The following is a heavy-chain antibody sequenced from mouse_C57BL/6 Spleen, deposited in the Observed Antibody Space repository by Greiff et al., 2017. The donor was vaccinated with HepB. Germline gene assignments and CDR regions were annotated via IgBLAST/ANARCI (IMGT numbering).Heavy chain of an antibody. D-gene: IGHD2-5*01. Sequence: VKLMESGAELVKPGASVKISCKASGYAFSSYWMNWVKQRPGKGLEWIGQIYPGDGDTNYNGKFKGKATLTADKSSSTAYMQLSSLTSEDSAVYFCARRRAYSNYEGFDYWGQGTTLTVSS. J-gene: IGHJ2*01. V-gene: IGHV1-80*01. CDR2: IYPGDGDT. CDR3: ARRRAYSNYEGFDY. CDR1: GYAFSSYW.